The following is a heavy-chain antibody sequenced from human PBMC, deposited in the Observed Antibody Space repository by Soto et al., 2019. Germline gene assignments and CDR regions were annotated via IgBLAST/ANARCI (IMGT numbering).Heavy chain of an antibody. Sequence: LSLTCSVSGVSITNYYWTWIRHSPGKGPEWIGYVYHTGNTYYNPSLRSRVTISLDTSKNQVSLRLRSVTAADTAVYYCAREQYNWKLWGQGTLVTVSS. CDR3: AREQYNWKL. J-gene: IGHJ4*02. CDR2: VYHTGNT. CDR1: GVSITNYY. V-gene: IGHV4-59*01. D-gene: IGHD1-20*01.